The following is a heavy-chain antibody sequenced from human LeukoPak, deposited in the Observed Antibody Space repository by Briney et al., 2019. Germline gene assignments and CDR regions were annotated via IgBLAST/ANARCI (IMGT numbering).Heavy chain of an antibody. CDR1: GFTFSSYW. D-gene: IGHD3-22*01. J-gene: IGHJ4*02. Sequence: GGSLRLSCAASGFTFSSYWMTWVRQAPGKGLEWVANLKEDGSEKYYVDSVKGRFTISRDNAKNSLYLQMNSLRAEDTAVYYCARDRYYYDTSGYYYFDYWGQGTLVTVSS. CDR2: LKEDGSEK. V-gene: IGHV3-7*05. CDR3: ARDRYYYDTSGYYYFDY.